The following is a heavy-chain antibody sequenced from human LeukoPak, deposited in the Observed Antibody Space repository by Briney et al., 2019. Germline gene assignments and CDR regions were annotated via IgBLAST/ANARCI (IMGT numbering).Heavy chain of an antibody. D-gene: IGHD2-15*01. CDR1: GYTFTSYG. V-gene: IGHV1-18*01. Sequence: GASVKVPCKASGYTFTSYGISWVRQAPGQGLEWMGWISADNGNTKYSQQKLQGRVTMTTDTSTSTAYMELRSLRSDDTAVYYCARCSGGSCYLPFDYWGQGTLVTVSS. CDR3: ARCSGGSCYLPFDY. J-gene: IGHJ4*02. CDR2: ISADNGNT.